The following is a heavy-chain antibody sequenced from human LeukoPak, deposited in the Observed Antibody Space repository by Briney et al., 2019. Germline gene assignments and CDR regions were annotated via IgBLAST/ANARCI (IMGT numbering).Heavy chain of an antibody. D-gene: IGHD2-2*02. Sequence: PGGSLRLSCAASGFTVSSNYMSWVRQAPGKGLEWVSVIYSGGSTYYADSVKGRFTISRDNSKNTLYLQMNSLRAGDTAVYYCARAPGYCSSTSCYTYYYYYGMDVWGQGTTVTVSS. J-gene: IGHJ6*02. V-gene: IGHV3-66*01. CDR3: ARAPGYCSSTSCYTYYYYYGMDV. CDR2: IYSGGST. CDR1: GFTVSSNY.